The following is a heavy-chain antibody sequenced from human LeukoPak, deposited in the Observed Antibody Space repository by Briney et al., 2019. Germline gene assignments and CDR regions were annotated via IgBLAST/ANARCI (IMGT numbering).Heavy chain of an antibody. CDR3: ATIPVVGATGDFDY. V-gene: IGHV1-24*01. CDR1: GYTLTELS. CDR2: FDPEDGET. D-gene: IGHD1-26*01. Sequence: GASVKVSCKVSGYTLTELSMHWVRQAPGKGLEWTGGFDPEDGETIYAQKFQGRVTMTEDTSTDTAYMELSSLRSEDTAVYYCATIPVVGATGDFDYWGQGTLVTVSS. J-gene: IGHJ4*02.